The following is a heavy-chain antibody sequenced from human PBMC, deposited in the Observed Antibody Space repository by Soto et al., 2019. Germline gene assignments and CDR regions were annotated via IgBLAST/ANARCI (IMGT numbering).Heavy chain of an antibody. V-gene: IGHV3-33*01. CDR1: GFTFSSYG. CDR2: IWYDGSNK. CDR3: AREAVRGDLNWFDP. D-gene: IGHD3-10*01. Sequence: QVQLVESGGGVVQPGRSLRLSCAASGFTFSSYGMHWVRQAPGKGLEWVAVIWYDGSNKYYADSVKGRFTISRDNSKNTLYLQMNSLRAEDTAVYYCAREAVRGDLNWFDPWGQGTLVTVSS. J-gene: IGHJ5*02.